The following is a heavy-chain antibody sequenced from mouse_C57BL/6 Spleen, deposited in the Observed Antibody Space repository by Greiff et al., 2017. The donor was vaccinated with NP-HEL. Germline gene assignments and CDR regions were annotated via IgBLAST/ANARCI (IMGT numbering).Heavy chain of an antibody. D-gene: IGHD1-1*01. CDR1: GYSFTSYY. Sequence: QVQLKESGPELVKPGASVKISCKASGYSFTSYYIHWVKQRPGQGLEWIGWIYPGSGNTKYNEKFKGKATLTADTSSSTAYMQLSSLTSEDSAVYYCARRGSSYGDAMDYWGQGTSVTVSS. J-gene: IGHJ4*01. CDR3: ARRGSSYGDAMDY. V-gene: IGHV1-66*01. CDR2: IYPGSGNT.